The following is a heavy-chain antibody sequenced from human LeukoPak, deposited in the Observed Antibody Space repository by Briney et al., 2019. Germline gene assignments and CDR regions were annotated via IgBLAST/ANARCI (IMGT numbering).Heavy chain of an antibody. CDR1: GFTFSSYW. D-gene: IGHD3-10*01. V-gene: IGHV3-7*01. J-gene: IGHJ6*03. CDR2: IKQDGSEK. CDR3: ARDSSKGLGSSTVTFYYYYYMDV. Sequence: GGSLRLSCAASGFTFSSYWMSWVRQAPGKGLEWVANIKQDGSEKYYVDSVKGRFTISRDNAKNSLYLQMNSLRAEDTAVYYCARDSSKGLGSSTVTFYYYYYMDVWGKGTTVTVSS.